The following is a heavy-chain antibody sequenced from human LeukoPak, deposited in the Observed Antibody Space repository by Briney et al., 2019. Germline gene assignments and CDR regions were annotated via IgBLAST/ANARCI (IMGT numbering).Heavy chain of an antibody. D-gene: IGHD4-23*01. Sequence: SETLSLTCTVSSGSISSSSSYWGWIRQPPGKGLEWIGSIFYRGSTYYNPSLKSRVTISIDTSKNQFSLKLSPVTAADTAVYYCARHKSWWELHAFDIWGQGTLVTVSS. CDR1: SGSISSSSSY. CDR3: ARHKSWWELHAFDI. CDR2: IFYRGST. J-gene: IGHJ3*02. V-gene: IGHV4-39*01.